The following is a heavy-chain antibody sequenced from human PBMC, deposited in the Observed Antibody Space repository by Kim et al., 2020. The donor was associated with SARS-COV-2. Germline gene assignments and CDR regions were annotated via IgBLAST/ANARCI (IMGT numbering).Heavy chain of an antibody. V-gene: IGHV3-33*05. D-gene: IGHD5-18*01. CDR1: RFTFSSYG. J-gene: IGHJ6*02. CDR3: ASEDTAMGYYYYGMDV. CDR2: ISYDGSNK. Sequence: GGSLRLSCAASRFTFSSYGMHWVRQAPGKGLEWVAVISYDGSNKYYADSVKGRFTISRDNSKNTLYLQMNSLRAEVTAVYYCASEDTAMGYYYYGMDVWGQGTTVTVSS.